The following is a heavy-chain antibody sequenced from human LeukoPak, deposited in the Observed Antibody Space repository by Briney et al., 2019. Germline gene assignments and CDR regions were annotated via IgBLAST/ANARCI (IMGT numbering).Heavy chain of an antibody. V-gene: IGHV3-53*01. CDR3: ARGSVITLRPDY. CDR2: IYSGGST. CDR1: GFTVSSNY. J-gene: IGHJ4*02. Sequence: GGPLRLSCAASGFTVSSNYMSWVRQAPGKGLEWVSVIYSGGSTYYADSVKGRFTISRDNSKNTLYLQMNSLRAEDTAVYYCARGSVITLRPDYWGQGTLVTVSS. D-gene: IGHD3-22*01.